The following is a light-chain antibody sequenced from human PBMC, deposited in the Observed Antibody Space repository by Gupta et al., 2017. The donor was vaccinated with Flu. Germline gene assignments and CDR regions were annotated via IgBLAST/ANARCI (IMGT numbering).Light chain of an antibody. Sequence: PSSLSASVGDRVIITCRASQTIDIYLNWYQQKPGEAPKALISGTSTLKSGVPSRFSGSGSGTDFTLTINSLQPEDFATYYCQQTYKTPWTFGQGTKVDI. V-gene: IGKV1-39*01. CDR1: QTIDIY. CDR2: GTS. CDR3: QQTYKTPWT. J-gene: IGKJ1*01.